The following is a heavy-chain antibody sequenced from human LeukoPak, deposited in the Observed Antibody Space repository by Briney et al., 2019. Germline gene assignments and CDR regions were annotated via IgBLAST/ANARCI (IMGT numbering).Heavy chain of an antibody. CDR1: GGTFSSYA. CDR3: ASGYSSSCIN. CDR2: INPNSGGT. Sequence: ASVKVSCKASGGTFSSYAISWLRQAPGQGLEWMGWINPNSGGTNYAQKFQGRVTMTRDTSISTAYMELSRLRSDDTAVYYCASGYSSSCINWGQGTLVTVSS. V-gene: IGHV1-2*02. D-gene: IGHD6-13*01. J-gene: IGHJ4*02.